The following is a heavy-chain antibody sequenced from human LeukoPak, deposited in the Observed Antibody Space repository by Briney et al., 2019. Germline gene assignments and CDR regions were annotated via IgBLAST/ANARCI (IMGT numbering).Heavy chain of an antibody. CDR3: ARGRGSGWSPLDY. CDR2: FNTYTGNP. V-gene: IGHV7-81*01. D-gene: IGHD6-19*01. Sequence: ASVKVSCKPSGYSFTTSGLRCVPQSPGHGLEWMPWFNTYTGNPTNAQGFTGRFVFSMDTSATTSHLQISSLKAEDMAMYYCARGRGSGWSPLDYWGQGTLVTVSS. J-gene: IGHJ4*02. CDR1: GYSFTTSG.